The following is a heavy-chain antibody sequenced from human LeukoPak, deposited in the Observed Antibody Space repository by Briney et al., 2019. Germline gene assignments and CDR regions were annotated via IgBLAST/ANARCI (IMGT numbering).Heavy chain of an antibody. V-gene: IGHV3-7*03. D-gene: IGHD6-19*01. CDR1: GFTFSSYW. CDR2: IKQDGSEK. Sequence: PGGSLRLSCAASGFTFSSYWMSWVRQAPGKGLEWVANIKQDGSEKYYVDSVKGRFTISRDNAKNSLYLQMNSLRAEDTAEYYCAKAKGSGLKYYFDYWGQGTLVTVSS. J-gene: IGHJ4*02. CDR3: AKAKGSGLKYYFDY.